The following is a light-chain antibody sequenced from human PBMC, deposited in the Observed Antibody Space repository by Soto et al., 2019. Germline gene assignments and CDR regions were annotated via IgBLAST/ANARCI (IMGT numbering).Light chain of an antibody. CDR3: QQRNQWPPVT. CDR1: QTISRNY. J-gene: IGKJ4*01. CDR2: GAS. V-gene: IGKV3D-20*02. Sequence: EVVLTQSPGTLSLSPGERATVSCRASQTISRNYLAWYQKKPGQAPRLLIYGASTRATGIPDRFTGSGSGTDFTLTIARLEPEDFAVYYCQQRNQWPPVTFGGGTKVDIK.